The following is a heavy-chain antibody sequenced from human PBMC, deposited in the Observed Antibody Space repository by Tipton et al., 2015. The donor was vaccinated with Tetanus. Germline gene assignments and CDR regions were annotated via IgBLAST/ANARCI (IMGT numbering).Heavy chain of an antibody. D-gene: IGHD5-18*01. V-gene: IGHV1-69*01. J-gene: IGHJ4*02. CDR1: GGTFSSYA. Sequence: QSGPEVKKPGSSVKVSCKASGGTFSSYAISWVRQAPGQGLEWMGGIIPIFGTANYAQKFQGRVTITADESTSTAYMELSSLRSEDTAVYYCARVEYSYGPFDYWGQGTLVTVSS. CDR2: IIPIFGTA. CDR3: ARVEYSYGPFDY.